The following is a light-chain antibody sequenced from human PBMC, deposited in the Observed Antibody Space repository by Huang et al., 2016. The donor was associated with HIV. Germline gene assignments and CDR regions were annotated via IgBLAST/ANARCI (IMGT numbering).Light chain of an antibody. CDR3: HQYYTIPHT. CDR2: AAS. J-gene: IGKJ2*01. Sequence: DIQMTQSPSSLSASVGDRVTITCRASQGIGNSLAWYQQTPGKGPKLLLFAASRLESGVPSRFSGSVSGTDYTLTISSLQPEDFATYFCHQYYTIPHTFGQGTKLEIK. CDR1: QGIGNS. V-gene: IGKV1-NL1*01.